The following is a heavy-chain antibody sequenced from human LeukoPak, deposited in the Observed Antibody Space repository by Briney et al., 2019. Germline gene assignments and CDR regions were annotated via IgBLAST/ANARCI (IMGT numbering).Heavy chain of an antibody. D-gene: IGHD2-2*01. CDR2: INPNSGGT. Sequence: ASAKVSCKASGYTFTGYYMHWVRQAPGQGLEWMGWINPNSGGTNYAQKFQGRVTMTRETSISTAYMELSRLRSDDTAVYYCARDRVPAAMHYYYYYMDVGGKGTTVTVSS. V-gene: IGHV1-2*02. J-gene: IGHJ6*03. CDR3: ARDRVPAAMHYYYYYMDV. CDR1: GYTFTGYY.